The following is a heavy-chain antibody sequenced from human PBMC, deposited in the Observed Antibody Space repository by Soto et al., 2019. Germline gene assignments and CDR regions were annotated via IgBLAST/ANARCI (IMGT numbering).Heavy chain of an antibody. V-gene: IGHV3-7*03. CDR3: FGGNGGPQ. Sequence: PGGSLRLSCATSDFTFRNYWMNWVRQAPGKGLEWVANIKPDGSATNYVDSVKGRFTISRDNVRNSVYLQMNSLRVEDTAVYFCFGGNGGPQWGQGTLVTVSS. CDR1: DFTFRNYW. CDR2: IKPDGSAT. J-gene: IGHJ4*02. D-gene: IGHD3-16*01.